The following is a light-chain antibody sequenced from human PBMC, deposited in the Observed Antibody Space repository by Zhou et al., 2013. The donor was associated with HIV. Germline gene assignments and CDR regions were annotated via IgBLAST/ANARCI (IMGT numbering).Light chain of an antibody. J-gene: IGKJ1*01. CDR1: QSISDY. CDR2: AAS. V-gene: IGKV1-39*01. CDR3: QQYYSYPRT. Sequence: DIQMTQSPSSLSASVGDRVTITCRASQSISDYLIWYQQKPGKAPNLLIYAASSLQSGVPSRFSGSGSGTDFTLTISCLQSEDFATYYCQQYYSYPRTFGQGTKVEIK.